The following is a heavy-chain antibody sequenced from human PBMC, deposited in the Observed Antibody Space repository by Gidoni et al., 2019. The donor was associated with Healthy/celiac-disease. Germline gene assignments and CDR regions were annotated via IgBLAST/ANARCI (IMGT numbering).Heavy chain of an antibody. J-gene: IGHJ6*02. D-gene: IGHD1-1*01. Sequence: QVQLQQWGAGLLKPSETLSLTCAVYGGSFSGYYWSWIRQPPGKGLEWIGEINHSGSTNYNPSLKSRVTISVDTSKNQFSLKLSSVTAADTAVYYCARRKRNVLYYYYYGMDVWGQGTTVTVSS. CDR3: ARRKRNVLYYYYYGMDV. CDR2: INHSGST. CDR1: GGSFSGYY. V-gene: IGHV4-34*01.